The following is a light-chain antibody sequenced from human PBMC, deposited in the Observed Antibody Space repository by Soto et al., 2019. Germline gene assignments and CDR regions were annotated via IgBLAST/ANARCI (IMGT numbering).Light chain of an antibody. CDR3: QHYNSYSET. CDR2: NAS. V-gene: IGKV1-5*03. Sequence: DIQMTQSPSTLCGSVGDRLTITFRASQTISSWLAWYQPKPAKAPKLPIYNASTLKSGVTSRFSGSGSGTEFTLTISSLQPDDFATYYCQHYNSYSETFGQGTKVDI. J-gene: IGKJ1*01. CDR1: QTISSW.